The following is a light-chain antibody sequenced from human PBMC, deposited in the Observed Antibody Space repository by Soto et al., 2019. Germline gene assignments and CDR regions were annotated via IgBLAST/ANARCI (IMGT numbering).Light chain of an antibody. V-gene: IGKV3-15*01. Sequence: ILMTQSPACLSASTGERVTLSCRAGQGVTSNFAWYQQKSGQAPRLLIYDVSTRASGVPARFSGTGSETDFTLTISGLQSEDFAVYFCQQYNSWPFSFGQGTRLEIK. CDR1: QGVTSN. CDR2: DVS. J-gene: IGKJ5*01. CDR3: QQYNSWPFS.